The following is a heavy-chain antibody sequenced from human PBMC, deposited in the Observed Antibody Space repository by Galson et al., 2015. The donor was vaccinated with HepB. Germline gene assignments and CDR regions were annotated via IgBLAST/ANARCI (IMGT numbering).Heavy chain of an antibody. CDR2: ISGGGQNT. D-gene: IGHD3-3*01. V-gene: IGHV3-23*01. CDR1: GFSFAAYA. CDR3: AKDPDFDFYSEKSTTFDY. J-gene: IGHJ4*02. Sequence: SLRLSCAASGFSFAAYAMSWVRQAPGQGLEWVSRISGGGQNTYYADALRGRITISRDNSKNTVYLQMISLRDVDTAMYYCAKDPDFDFYSEKSTTFDYWGRGTLVTVSS.